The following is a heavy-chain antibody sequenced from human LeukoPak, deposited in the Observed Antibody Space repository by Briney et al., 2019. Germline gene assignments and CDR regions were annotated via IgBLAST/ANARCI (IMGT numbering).Heavy chain of an antibody. J-gene: IGHJ4*02. V-gene: IGHV1-69*02. CDR3: ARVGGSYGFDY. CDR2: IIPILGIA. Sequence: SVTVSCTASLGTFSSYTISWVRQAPGQGLEWMGRIIPILGIANYAQKFQGRVTITADKSTSTAYMELSSLRSEDTAVYYCARVGGSYGFDYWGQGTLVTVSS. D-gene: IGHD1-26*01. CDR1: LGTFSSYT.